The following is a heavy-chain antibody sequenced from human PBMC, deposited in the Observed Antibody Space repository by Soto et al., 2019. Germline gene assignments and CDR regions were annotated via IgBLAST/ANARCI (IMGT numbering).Heavy chain of an antibody. Sequence: QVQLVESGGGVVQPGRSLRLSCAASGFTFSSYGMHWVRQAPGKGLEWVAVISYDGSNKYYSDSVKGRFTISRDNSKNTLYLQMNSLRAEDTAVYYCAKELAVYYDSSGHYFAYWGQGTLVTVSS. CDR1: GFTFSSYG. D-gene: IGHD3-22*01. J-gene: IGHJ4*02. CDR2: ISYDGSNK. CDR3: AKELAVYYDSSGHYFAY. V-gene: IGHV3-30*18.